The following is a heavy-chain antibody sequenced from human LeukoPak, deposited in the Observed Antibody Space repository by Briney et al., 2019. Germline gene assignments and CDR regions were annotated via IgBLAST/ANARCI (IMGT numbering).Heavy chain of an antibody. CDR1: GFTFNTYG. Sequence: GGSLRLSCAASGFTFNTYGMHWVRQAPGKGLEWVACVSSDGTSKDYADSVKGRFTISRDNSKNTMYLQVNSLRAEDTAVYYCAKAAYCTTTSCHFTGYAQRPLDSWGQGTLVTVSS. CDR2: VSSDGTSK. D-gene: IGHD2-8*01. CDR3: AKAAYCTTTSCHFTGYAQRPLDS. J-gene: IGHJ4*02. V-gene: IGHV3-30*18.